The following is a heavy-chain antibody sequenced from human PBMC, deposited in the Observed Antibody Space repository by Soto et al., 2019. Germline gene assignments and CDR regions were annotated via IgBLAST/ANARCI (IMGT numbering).Heavy chain of an antibody. CDR3: ARVITIFGVAHMGRGYFDY. Sequence: SETLSLTCAVYGGSFSGYYWSWIRQPPGKGLEWIGEINHSGSTNYNPSLKSRVTISVDTSKNQFSLKLSSVTAADTAVYYCARVITIFGVAHMGRGYFDYRGQRTLVTVSS. D-gene: IGHD3-3*01. V-gene: IGHV4-34*01. CDR1: GGSFSGYY. J-gene: IGHJ4*02. CDR2: INHSGST.